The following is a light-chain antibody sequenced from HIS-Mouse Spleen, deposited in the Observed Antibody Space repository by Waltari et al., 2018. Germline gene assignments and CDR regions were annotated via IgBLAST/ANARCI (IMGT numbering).Light chain of an antibody. CDR3: QQRSNWLT. Sequence: EIVLTQSPATMSLSAGERATFSCRASHCVHSYLAWYQQKPGQAPRLLIYDASNRATGIPGRFSGGESGTDFTLTISSLEPEDFAVYGCQQRSNWLTFGGGTKVEIK. J-gene: IGKJ4*01. V-gene: IGKV3-11*01. CDR2: DAS. CDR1: HCVHSY.